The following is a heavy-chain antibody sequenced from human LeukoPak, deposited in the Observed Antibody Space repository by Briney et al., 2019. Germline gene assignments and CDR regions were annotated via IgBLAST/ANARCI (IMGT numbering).Heavy chain of an antibody. V-gene: IGHV4-34*01. D-gene: IGHD2-2*01. CDR2: INHSGST. Sequence: SVTLSLTCAVYGGSFSGYYWSWIRQPPGKGLELIGEINHSGSTNYNPSLKSRVTISVDTSKNQFSLKLSSVTAADTAVYYCARLGVRVVPAAVFDYWGQGTLVTVSS. CDR3: ARLGVRVVPAAVFDY. CDR1: GGSFSGYY. J-gene: IGHJ4*02.